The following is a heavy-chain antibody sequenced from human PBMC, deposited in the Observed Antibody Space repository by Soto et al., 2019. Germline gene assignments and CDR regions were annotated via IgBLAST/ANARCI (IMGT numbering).Heavy chain of an antibody. D-gene: IGHD6-19*01. Sequence: QVHLVQSGAEVKKPGASVKVSCKASGGTFSSYAISWVRQAPGQGLEWMGGIIPIFGTANYAQKFQGRVTITADESTSTAYMELSSLRSEDTAVYYCARRGIAVAQDTYYYYGMDVWGQGTTVTVSS. CDR3: ARRGIAVAQDTYYYYGMDV. CDR2: IIPIFGTA. CDR1: GGTFSSYA. V-gene: IGHV1-69*01. J-gene: IGHJ6*02.